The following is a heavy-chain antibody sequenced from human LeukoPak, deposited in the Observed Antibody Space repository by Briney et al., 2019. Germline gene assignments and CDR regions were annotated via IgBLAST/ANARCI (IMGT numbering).Heavy chain of an antibody. CDR2: ISGSGGST. Sequence: GGSLRLSCAASGFIFSNDDLNWVRQAPGKGLEWVSAISGSGGSTYYADSVKGRFTISRDNSKNTLYLQMNSLRAEDTAVYYCAKYGSGIDYWGQGTLVTVSS. D-gene: IGHD3-10*01. CDR1: GFIFSNDD. V-gene: IGHV3-23*01. J-gene: IGHJ4*02. CDR3: AKYGSGIDY.